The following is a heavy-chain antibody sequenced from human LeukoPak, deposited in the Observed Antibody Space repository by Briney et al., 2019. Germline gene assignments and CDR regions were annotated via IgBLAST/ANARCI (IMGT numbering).Heavy chain of an antibody. Sequence: GGSLRLSCAASGFNFGHYAMQWVRQAPGKGLEWVSLISWDASGTYYADSVKGRFTISRDNSKNSLSLQMNSLRPEDTALYYCAKERRGYYMDVLGKGTTVTVSS. CDR1: GFNFGHYA. CDR3: AKERRGYYMDV. V-gene: IGHV3-43D*03. CDR2: ISWDASGT. J-gene: IGHJ6*03. D-gene: IGHD3-10*01.